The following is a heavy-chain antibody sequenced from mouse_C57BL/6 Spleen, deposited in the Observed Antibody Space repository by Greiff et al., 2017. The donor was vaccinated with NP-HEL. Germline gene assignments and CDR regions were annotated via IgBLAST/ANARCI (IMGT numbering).Heavy chain of an antibody. V-gene: IGHV14-4*01. D-gene: IGHD3-2*02. J-gene: IGHJ3*01. Sequence: EVQLQQSGAELVRPGASVKLSCTASGFNIKDDYMHWVKQRPEPGLEWIGWIDPENGDTEYASKFYGKATITADTSSNTAYLQLSSLTSEDTAVYYSTGQLRRGAWFAYWGQGTLVTVSA. CDR3: TGQLRRGAWFAY. CDR1: GFNIKDDY. CDR2: IDPENGDT.